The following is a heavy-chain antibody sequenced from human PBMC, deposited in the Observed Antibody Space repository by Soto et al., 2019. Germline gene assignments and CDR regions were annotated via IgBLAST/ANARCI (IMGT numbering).Heavy chain of an antibody. V-gene: IGHV4-59*12. CDR1: GGSLSSYY. J-gene: IGHJ6*02. CDR2: IYYSGTT. CDR3: ARDHYVYDILTGYGYYYGMDV. D-gene: IGHD3-9*01. Sequence: PSETLSLTCTISGGSLSSYYWNWIRQPPGKGLEWIGYIYYSGTTNYNPSLKGRVSLSVDISKNQFSLKLSSVTAADTAVYYCARDHYVYDILTGYGYYYGMDVWGQGTTVTVSS.